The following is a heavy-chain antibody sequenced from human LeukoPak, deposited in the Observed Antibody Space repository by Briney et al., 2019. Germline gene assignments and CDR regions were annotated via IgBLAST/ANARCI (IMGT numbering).Heavy chain of an antibody. V-gene: IGHV4-61*02. CDR2: IYTSGST. Sequence: SETLSLTCTVSGGSISSGSYYWSWIRQPAGKGLEWIGRIYTSGSTNYNPSLKSRVTISVDTSKNQFSLKLSSVTAADTAVYYCARDNHPPYYGSGSYGVNWFDPWGQGTLVTVSS. CDR3: ARDNHPPYYGSGSYGVNWFDP. CDR1: GGSISSGSYY. J-gene: IGHJ5*02. D-gene: IGHD3-10*01.